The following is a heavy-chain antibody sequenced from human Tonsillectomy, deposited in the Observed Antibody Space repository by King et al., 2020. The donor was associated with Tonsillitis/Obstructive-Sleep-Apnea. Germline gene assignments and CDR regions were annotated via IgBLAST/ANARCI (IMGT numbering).Heavy chain of an antibody. Sequence: QLQESGPGLVKPSETLSLTCTVSGGSISSNSYYWGWIRQPLGKGLEWIGSIYYSGSTYYNPSLKSRVTISVDTSKNQCSLKLSSVTAADTAVYYCARFNYYGSGSFDYWGQGTLVTVSS. CDR3: ARFNYYGSGSFDY. CDR1: GGSISSNSYY. V-gene: IGHV4-39*01. D-gene: IGHD3-10*01. J-gene: IGHJ4*02. CDR2: IYYSGST.